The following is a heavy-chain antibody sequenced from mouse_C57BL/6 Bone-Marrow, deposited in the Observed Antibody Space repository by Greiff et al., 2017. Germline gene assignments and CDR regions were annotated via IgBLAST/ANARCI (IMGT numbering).Heavy chain of an antibody. CDR1: GYTFTDYE. CDR3: TREGSNYPFAY. J-gene: IGHJ3*01. Sequence: QVQLQQSGAELVRPGASVTLSCKASGYTFTDYEMHWVKQTPVHGLEWLGAIDPETGGTAYNQKFKGKAILTADQSSSTAYMELRSLTSEDSAVYYCTREGSNYPFAYWGQGTLVTVSA. V-gene: IGHV1-15*01. CDR2: IDPETGGT. D-gene: IGHD2-5*01.